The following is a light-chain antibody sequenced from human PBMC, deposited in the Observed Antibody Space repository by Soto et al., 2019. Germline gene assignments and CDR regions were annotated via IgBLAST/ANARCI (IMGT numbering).Light chain of an antibody. CDR2: EVS. J-gene: IGLJ1*01. Sequence: QSALNQPASVSGSPGQSITISGTGTSSDVGGYNYVSCYQQHPGKAPKLMIYEVSNRPSGVSNRFSGSKSGNTASLTISGLQAEDEADYYFSSYTSISIDYVFGSGTNLTVL. V-gene: IGLV2-14*01. CDR3: SSYTSISIDYV. CDR1: SSDVGGYNY.